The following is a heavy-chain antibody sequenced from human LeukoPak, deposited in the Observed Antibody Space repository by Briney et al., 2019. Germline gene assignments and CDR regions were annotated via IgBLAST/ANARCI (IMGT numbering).Heavy chain of an antibody. CDR3: ARDPTPRYCSGGSCYTHYGMDV. V-gene: IGHV3-21*01. D-gene: IGHD2-15*01. Sequence: GGSLRLSCAASGFTFSSYTMNWVRQAPGKGLEGVSSISSSTSYIYYADSVKGRLTISRDNAKNSLYLQMNRLRAEDTAIYYCARDPTPRYCSGGSCYTHYGMDVWGQGTTVTVSS. CDR1: GFTFSSYT. J-gene: IGHJ6*02. CDR2: ISSSTSYI.